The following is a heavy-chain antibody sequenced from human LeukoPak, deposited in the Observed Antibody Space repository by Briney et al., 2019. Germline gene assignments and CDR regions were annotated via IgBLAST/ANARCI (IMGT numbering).Heavy chain of an antibody. J-gene: IGHJ4*02. CDR3: ARNYYDSSGYYFDY. CDR2: IYYSGST. CDR1: GGSISSSYY. V-gene: IGHV4-61*05. Sequence: SETLSLTCTVSGGSISSSYYWGWIRQPPGKGLEWIGYIYYSGSTNYNPSLKSRVTISVDTSKNQFSLKLSSVTAADTAVYYCARNYYDSSGYYFDYWGQGTLVTVSS. D-gene: IGHD3-22*01.